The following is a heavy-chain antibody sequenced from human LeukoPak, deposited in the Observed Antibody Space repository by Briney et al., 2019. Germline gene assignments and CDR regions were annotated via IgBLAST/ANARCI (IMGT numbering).Heavy chain of an antibody. CDR2: IWYDGSNK. Sequence: GRSLRLSCAASAFTFSHYGMHWVRQAPGKGLEWVATIWYDGSNKFYADSVKGRFTISRDNSKNTLYVQMNSLRAEDTAVYYCARVRIYCGGDCREYWGQGTLVTVSS. D-gene: IGHD2-21*02. CDR3: ARVRIYCGGDCREY. CDR1: AFTFSHYG. J-gene: IGHJ4*02. V-gene: IGHV3-33*01.